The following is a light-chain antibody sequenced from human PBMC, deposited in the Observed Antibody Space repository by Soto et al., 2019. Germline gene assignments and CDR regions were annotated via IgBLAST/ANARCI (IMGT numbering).Light chain of an antibody. J-gene: IGKJ4*01. CDR1: DNIGSN. Sequence: DIQLTQSPASLSASVGDRGTITCRASDNIGSNLNWYQHQTGTAPKLLIYAASSLQGGVPSRFSGSGYGTQFTLTISGLQTEAFATYYCQQSYKILTFGGGTWVDI. V-gene: IGKV1-39*01. CDR3: QQSYKILT. CDR2: AAS.